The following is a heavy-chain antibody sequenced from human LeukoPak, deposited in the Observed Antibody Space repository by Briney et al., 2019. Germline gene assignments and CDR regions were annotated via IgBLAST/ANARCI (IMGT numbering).Heavy chain of an antibody. CDR1: GFTFTSSA. J-gene: IGHJ6*02. Sequence: SVKVSCKASGFTFTSSAVQWVRQARGQRLEWIGWIVVGSGNTNYAQKFQERVTITRDMSTSTAYMELSSPRSEDTAVYYCAATTVTPMLYYYYGMDVWGQGTTVTVSS. V-gene: IGHV1-58*01. CDR3: AATTVTPMLYYYYGMDV. CDR2: IVVGSGNT. D-gene: IGHD4-17*01.